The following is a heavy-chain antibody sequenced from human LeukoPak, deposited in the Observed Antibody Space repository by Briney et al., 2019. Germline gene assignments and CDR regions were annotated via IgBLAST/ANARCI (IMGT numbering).Heavy chain of an antibody. CDR2: ISWNSGSI. Sequence: GGSLRLSCAASGFTFDDYAMHWVRQAPGKGLEWVSGISWNSGSIGYADSVKGRFTISRDNAKNSLYLQMNSLRTEDTALYYCAKETYGDYVNWYFDLWGRGTLVTVSS. D-gene: IGHD4-17*01. CDR3: AKETYGDYVNWYFDL. J-gene: IGHJ2*01. CDR1: GFTFDDYA. V-gene: IGHV3-9*01.